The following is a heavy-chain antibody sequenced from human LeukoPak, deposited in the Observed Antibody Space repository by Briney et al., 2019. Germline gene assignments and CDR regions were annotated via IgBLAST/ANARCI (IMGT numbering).Heavy chain of an antibody. Sequence: SETLSLTCTVSGGSISSYYWSWIRQPPGKGLEWIGYIYYSGSTDYNPSLKSRVTISVDTSKNQFSLKLSSVTAADTAVYYCARHESYDFWSGYTDGMDVWGQGTTVTVSS. D-gene: IGHD3-3*01. V-gene: IGHV4-59*08. CDR3: ARHESYDFWSGYTDGMDV. CDR2: IYYSGST. J-gene: IGHJ6*02. CDR1: GGSISSYY.